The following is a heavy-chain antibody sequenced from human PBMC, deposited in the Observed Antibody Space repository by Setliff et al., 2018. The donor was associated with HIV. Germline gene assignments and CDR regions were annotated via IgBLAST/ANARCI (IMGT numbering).Heavy chain of an antibody. V-gene: IGHV3-33*03. D-gene: IGHD5-12*01. CDR1: GFTISSYT. Sequence: SLRLSCAASGFTISSYTMNWVRQVPGKGLEWVAFIEADGRKTYYADFVKDRFTISRDNAKNTLYLQMNSLRAEDTGVYYCHSGYDTEEQSYFDYWGQGALVTVSS. CDR3: HSGYDTEEQSYFDY. CDR2: IEADGRKT. J-gene: IGHJ4*02.